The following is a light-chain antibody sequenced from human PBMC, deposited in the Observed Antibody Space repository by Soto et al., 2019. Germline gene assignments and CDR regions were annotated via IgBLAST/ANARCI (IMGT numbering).Light chain of an antibody. V-gene: IGKV3-20*01. CDR2: GAS. J-gene: IGKJ1*01. Sequence: ENVLTQSPGTLSLSPGERATLSCRASQSVSSNYVAWYQQKPGQAPRLLVYGASNRATGIPDRFSGSGSGTDFTLTISRLEPEDFAVYYCQQYGSSRWTFGQGTKVDIK. CDR1: QSVSSNY. CDR3: QQYGSSRWT.